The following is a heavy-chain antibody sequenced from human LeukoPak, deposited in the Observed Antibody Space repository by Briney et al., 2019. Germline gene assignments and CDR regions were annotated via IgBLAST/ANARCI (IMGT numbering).Heavy chain of an antibody. D-gene: IGHD6-19*01. CDR2: INHSGST. Sequence: SETLSLTCAVYGGSFSGYCWSWIRQPPGKGLEWIGEINHSGSTNYNPSLKSRVTISVDTSKNQFSLKLSSVTAADTAVYYCARVASSGWYGGIDYWGQGTLVTVSS. J-gene: IGHJ4*02. CDR3: ARVASSGWYGGIDY. CDR1: GGSFSGYC. V-gene: IGHV4-34*01.